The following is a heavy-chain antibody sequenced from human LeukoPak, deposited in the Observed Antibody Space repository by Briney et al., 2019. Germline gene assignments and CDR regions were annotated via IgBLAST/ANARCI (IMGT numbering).Heavy chain of an antibody. CDR1: GFTFYMYA. V-gene: IGHV3-23*01. D-gene: IGHD3-22*01. CDR3: AKDRPNFHENSGHYYRRDGDS. Sequence: GGYLRLSCQASGFTFYMYAMSWVRQAPGKGLEWVASMCGTAGCTFYPDSVKGRFTISRDNSKNVLYLRMNSLTAEDTAIYYCAKDRPNFHENSGHYYRRDGDSCGQGTLVTVSS. J-gene: IGHJ5*01. CDR2: MCGTAGCT.